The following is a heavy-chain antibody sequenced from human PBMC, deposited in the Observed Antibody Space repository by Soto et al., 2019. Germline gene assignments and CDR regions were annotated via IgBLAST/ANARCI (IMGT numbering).Heavy chain of an antibody. CDR3: ARDERIVVAGTDN. CDR1: GFTFSNYA. D-gene: IGHD2-15*01. J-gene: IGHJ4*02. V-gene: IGHV3-23*01. Sequence: EVQLLESGGGLVQPGGSLRLSCAASGFTFSNYAMTWVRQAAGKGLEWVSSISGPGGSTYYADSVKGRFAISRDNSKNTLYMQMNSLRAEDTALYYCARDERIVVAGTDNWGQGTMVTVTS. CDR2: ISGPGGST.